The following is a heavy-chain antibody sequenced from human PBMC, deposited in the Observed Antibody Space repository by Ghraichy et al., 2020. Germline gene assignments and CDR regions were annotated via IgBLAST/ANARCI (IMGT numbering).Heavy chain of an antibody. D-gene: IGHD3-10*01. CDR2: ISSTNVYI. CDR3: ARVRGRGDYDAFDI. J-gene: IGHJ3*02. V-gene: IGHV3-21*01. CDR1: GFTSSSYS. Sequence: LSLTCAASGFTSSSYSMSWVRQAPGKGLEWVSSISSTNVYIYYVDSVKGRFTISRDNAKNSLSLQMNSLRAEDTAVYYCARVRGRGDYDAFDIWGQGTMVTVSS.